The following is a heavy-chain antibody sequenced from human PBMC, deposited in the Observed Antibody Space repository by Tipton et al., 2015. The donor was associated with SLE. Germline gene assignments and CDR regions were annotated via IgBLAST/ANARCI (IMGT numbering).Heavy chain of an antibody. J-gene: IGHJ4*02. Sequence: TLSLTCTVSGGSISSHYWSWIRQPPGKGLEWIGYIYYNGNTNYNPSLKSRVTISLDTSKKQFSLKLSSVTAADTAVYFCARGQNRVVYFDYWGQGTLVTVSS. V-gene: IGHV4-59*11. CDR1: GGSISSHY. D-gene: IGHD2-21*01. CDR3: ARGQNRVVYFDY. CDR2: IYYNGNT.